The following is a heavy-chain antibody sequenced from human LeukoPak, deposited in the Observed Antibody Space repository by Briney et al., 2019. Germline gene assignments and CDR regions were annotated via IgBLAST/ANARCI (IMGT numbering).Heavy chain of an antibody. V-gene: IGHV4-34*01. CDR3: ARGGIGHWFDP. CDR2: INHSGST. Sequence: PSETPSLTCAVYGGSFSGYYWSWIRQPPGKGLEWIGEINHSGSTNYNPSLKSRVTISVDTSKNQFSLKLSSVTAADTAVYYCARGGIGHWFDPWGQGTLVTVSS. J-gene: IGHJ5*02. CDR1: GGSFSGYY. D-gene: IGHD1-14*01.